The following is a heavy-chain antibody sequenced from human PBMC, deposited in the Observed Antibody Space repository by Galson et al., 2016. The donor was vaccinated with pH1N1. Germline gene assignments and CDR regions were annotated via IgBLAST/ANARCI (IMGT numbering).Heavy chain of an antibody. V-gene: IGHV1-69*13. CDR3: ARVSGYNSGYIDS. J-gene: IGHJ4*02. CDR2: IVGIFRSA. CDR1: GYPFTRYD. Sequence: SVKVSCKASGYPFTRYDINWVRQAPGQGLEWMGRIVGIFRSANYAQKFQGRVTITADEFMSTTYMELSSLRSDDTAVYYCARVSGYNSGYIDSWGQGTLVTVSS. D-gene: IGHD5-18*01.